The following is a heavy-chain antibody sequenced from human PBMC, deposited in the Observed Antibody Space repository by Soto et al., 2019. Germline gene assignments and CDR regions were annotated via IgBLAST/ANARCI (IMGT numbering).Heavy chain of an antibody. Sequence: EVQLVESGGVLVQPGGSLRLSCAASGFTFSTYWMHWVRQAPGKGLVWVSRINGDGRVTTYADSVKGRFTVSRDNAKNTLYLEMNRLRAEDTAVYYCARVGTGYYYKDVWGKGTTVTVSS. D-gene: IGHD1-1*01. CDR1: GFTFSTYW. J-gene: IGHJ6*03. CDR3: ARVGTGYYYKDV. CDR2: INGDGRVT. V-gene: IGHV3-74*01.